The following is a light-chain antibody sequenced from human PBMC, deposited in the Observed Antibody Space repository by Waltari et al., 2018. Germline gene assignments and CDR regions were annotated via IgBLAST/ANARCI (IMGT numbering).Light chain of an antibody. Sequence: QSALTQPASVSGSPGQSITISCTGTSSVVGGYNFISWHQQHPGQAPKLMIYDVTNRPSGVSDRFSGSKSGNSASLTISGLQAEDEADYYCSSYTSSNTVVFGGGTKLTVL. V-gene: IGLV2-14*03. J-gene: IGLJ2*01. CDR1: SSVVGGYNF. CDR2: DVT. CDR3: SSYTSSNTVV.